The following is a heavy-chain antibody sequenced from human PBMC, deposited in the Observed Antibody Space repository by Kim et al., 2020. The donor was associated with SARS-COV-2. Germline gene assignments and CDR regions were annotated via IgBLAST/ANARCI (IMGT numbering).Heavy chain of an antibody. CDR2: ISSSSSYI. CDR1: GFTFSSYS. V-gene: IGHV3-21*01. Sequence: GGSLRLSCAASGFTFSSYSMNWVRQAPGKGLEWVSSISSSSSYIYYADSVKGRFTISRDNAKNSLYLQMNSLRAEDTAVYYCARDGVHYGSGATDYWGQGTLVTVSS. J-gene: IGHJ4*02. CDR3: ARDGVHYGSGATDY. D-gene: IGHD3-10*01.